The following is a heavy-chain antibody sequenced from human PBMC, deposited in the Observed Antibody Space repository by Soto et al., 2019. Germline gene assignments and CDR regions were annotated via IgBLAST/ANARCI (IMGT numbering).Heavy chain of an antibody. V-gene: IGHV1-46*03. CDR1: GYTFTSYY. J-gene: IGHJ5*02. CDR3: ARGPSDDSVFGVVQFQNWFDP. D-gene: IGHD3-3*01. Sequence: ASVKVSCKASGYTFTSYYMHWVRQAPGQGLEWMGIINPSGGSTSYAQKFQGRVTMTRDTSTSTVYMELSSLRSEDTAVYYCARGPSDDSVFGVVQFQNWFDPWGQGTLVTVSS. CDR2: INPSGGST.